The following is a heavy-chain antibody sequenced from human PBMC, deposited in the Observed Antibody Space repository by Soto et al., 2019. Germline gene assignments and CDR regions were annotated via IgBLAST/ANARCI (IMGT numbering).Heavy chain of an antibody. CDR2: IIPILGIA. CDR1: GGTFSSYT. V-gene: IGHV1-69*02. CDR3: ARVLGYCSGGSCYQYYFDY. Sequence: ASVKVSCKASGGTFSSYTISWVRQAPGQGLEWMGRIIPILGIANYAQKFQGRVTITADKSTSTAYMELSSLRSEDTAVYYCARVLGYCSGGSCYQYYFDYWGQGTLVTVSS. J-gene: IGHJ4*02. D-gene: IGHD2-15*01.